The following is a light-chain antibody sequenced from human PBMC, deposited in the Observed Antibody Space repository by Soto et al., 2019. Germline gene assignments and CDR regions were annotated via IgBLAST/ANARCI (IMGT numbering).Light chain of an antibody. Sequence: DIQMTQSPSTLSASVGDRVTITCRASQSISTLLAWFQQKPGKAPEIFIYKASSLESGVPSRFSGSGSGTEFTLTISSLQPADYANYYCLQYYDYRTFGQGTKVDIK. J-gene: IGKJ1*01. CDR3: LQYYDYRT. V-gene: IGKV1-5*03. CDR1: QSISTL. CDR2: KAS.